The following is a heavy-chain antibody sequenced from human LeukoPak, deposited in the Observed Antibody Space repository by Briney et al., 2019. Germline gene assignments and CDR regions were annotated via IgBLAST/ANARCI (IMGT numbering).Heavy chain of an antibody. CDR1: GGSFSGYY. J-gene: IGHJ4*02. CDR3: ARGRNYHENTGYYYYCDY. CDR2: INHSGYT. Sequence: SETLSLTCAVSGGSFSGYYWSWIRQPPGKGLEWTGEINHSGYTTYNPSLKSRVTMSVDMSKSQFSLKLSSVTAADTAVYYCARGRNYHENTGYYYYCDYWGQGTLVTVSS. V-gene: IGHV4-34*01. D-gene: IGHD3-22*01.